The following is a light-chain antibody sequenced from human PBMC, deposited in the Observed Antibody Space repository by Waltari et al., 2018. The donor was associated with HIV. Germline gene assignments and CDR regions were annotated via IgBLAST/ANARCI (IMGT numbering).Light chain of an antibody. CDR2: YDS. CDR1: NIGSKR. CDR3: QVWDSSSDHVV. J-gene: IGLJ2*01. V-gene: IGLV3-21*04. Sequence: SYVLTQPPSVSVAPGKTARITCGGNNIGSKRVHWYQQKPGQPPVLVIYYDSDRPSGLPGRFSGSNSGNTATLTIRRVEAGDEAGYYCQVWDSSSDHVVFGAGTKLTVL.